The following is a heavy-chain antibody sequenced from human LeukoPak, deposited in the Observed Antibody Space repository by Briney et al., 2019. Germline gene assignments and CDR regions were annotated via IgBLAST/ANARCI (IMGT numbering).Heavy chain of an antibody. J-gene: IGHJ4*02. CDR2: IYYSGAT. D-gene: IGHD3-10*01. V-gene: IGHV4-59*08. CDR3: ARFGITVVRGGKYYFDY. Sequence: SETLSLTCTVAGGSISNYYWSWIRQPPGRGLEWIGHIYYSGATKYNPSLKSRITISVDTSKHHFSLMLSSVTAADTAVYYCARFGITVVRGGKYYFDYWGQGTLVTVSS. CDR1: GGSISNYY.